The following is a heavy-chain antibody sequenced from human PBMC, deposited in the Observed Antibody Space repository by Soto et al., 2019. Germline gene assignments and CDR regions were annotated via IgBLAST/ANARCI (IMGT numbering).Heavy chain of an antibody. J-gene: IGHJ6*02. Sequence: SETLSLTCTVSGGSISSSSYYWGWIRQPPGKGLEWIGSIYYSGSTYYNPSLKSRVTMSVDTSKNQFSLKLSSVTAADTAVYYCARWAAAGTIYYYYGMDVWGQGTTVTVSS. CDR2: IYYSGST. V-gene: IGHV4-39*01. CDR3: ARWAAAGTIYYYYGMDV. D-gene: IGHD6-13*01. CDR1: GGSISSSSYY.